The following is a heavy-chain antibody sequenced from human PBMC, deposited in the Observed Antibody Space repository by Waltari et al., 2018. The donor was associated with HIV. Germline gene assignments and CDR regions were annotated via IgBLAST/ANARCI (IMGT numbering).Heavy chain of an antibody. V-gene: IGHV3-7*01. CDR2: INQDGSEK. CDR1: GFTFSNYR. CDR3: ASPGCGGGCYRIDY. Sequence: DVQLVESGGGLVQPGGSLRLSCAASGFTFSNYRMTWVRQAPGKGLEWVSNINQDGSEKYYVDSVKGRFTISRDNTKNSLYLQMNNVRADDTAVYYCASPGCGGGCYRIDYWGQGTLVTVSS. D-gene: IGHD2-21*02. J-gene: IGHJ4*02.